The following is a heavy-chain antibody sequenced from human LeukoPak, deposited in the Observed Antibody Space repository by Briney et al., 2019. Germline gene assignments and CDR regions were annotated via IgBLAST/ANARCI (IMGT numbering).Heavy chain of an antibody. V-gene: IGHV3-74*01. CDR2: INSDGSST. Sequence: PGGSLRLSCAASGFTFSSYWMHWVRQAPGKGLVWVSRINSDGSSTSYADSVKGRFTISRDNSKNTLYLQMNSLRAEDTAVYYCAKHRFLEWLLWDYFDYWGQGTLVTVSS. CDR1: GFTFSSYW. CDR3: AKHRFLEWLLWDYFDY. D-gene: IGHD3-3*01. J-gene: IGHJ4*02.